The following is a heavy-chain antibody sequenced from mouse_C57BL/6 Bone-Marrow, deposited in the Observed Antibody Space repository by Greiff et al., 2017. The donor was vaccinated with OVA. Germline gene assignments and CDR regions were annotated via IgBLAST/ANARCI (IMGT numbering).Heavy chain of an antibody. D-gene: IGHD2-3*01. CDR1: GFNIKDDY. CDR2: IDPENGDT. CDR3: TTWGYYWFDD. Sequence: EVQLQQSGAELVRPGASVKLSCTASGFNIKDDYMHWVKQRPEQGLEWIGWIDPENGDTEYASKFQGKATITADTSSNTAYLQLSSLTSEDTAVCYCTTWGYYWFDDWGQGTLVTVSA. V-gene: IGHV14-4*01. J-gene: IGHJ3*01.